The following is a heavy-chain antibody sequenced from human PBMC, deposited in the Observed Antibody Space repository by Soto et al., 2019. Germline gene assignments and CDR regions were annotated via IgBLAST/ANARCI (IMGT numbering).Heavy chain of an antibody. CDR3: AGVCYNFWSRYHYYGMDV. CDR1: GGTFSSYA. CDR2: IIPIVTTP. J-gene: IGHJ6*02. V-gene: IGHV1-69*06. Sequence: QVRLVQSGAEVKKPGSSVKVSCEASGGTFSSYAVTWVRQAPGQGLEWMGGIIPIVTTPNYAQKFQGRLTISADKPTSTSYMELSSLRSEDTGFYYCAGVCYNFWSRYHYYGMDVWGQGTTVIVSS. D-gene: IGHD3-3*01.